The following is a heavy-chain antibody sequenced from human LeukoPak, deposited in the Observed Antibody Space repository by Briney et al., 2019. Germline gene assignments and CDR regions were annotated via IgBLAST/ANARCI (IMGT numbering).Heavy chain of an antibody. CDR3: ARDCTNGVCYGTDFDY. Sequence: GRAVRLSCSASGYTLNSYGMHWVRQAPGKRLEWVAVIWYDGSNKYYADSVKGRFTISRDNSKNTLYLQMNSLRAEDTAVYYCARDCTNGVCYGTDFDYWGQGTLVTVSS. J-gene: IGHJ4*02. V-gene: IGHV3-33*01. CDR2: IWYDGSNK. CDR1: GYTLNSYG. D-gene: IGHD2-8*01.